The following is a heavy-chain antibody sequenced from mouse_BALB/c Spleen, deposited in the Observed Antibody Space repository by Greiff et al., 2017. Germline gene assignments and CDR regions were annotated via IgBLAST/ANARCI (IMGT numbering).Heavy chain of an antibody. Sequence: EVQLQESGPGLVKPSQSLSLTCTVTGYSITSDYAWNWIRQFPGNKLEWMGYISYSGSTSYNPSLKSRISITRDTSKNQFFLQLNSVTTEDTATYYCARWGGKVAYWGQGTLVTVSA. V-gene: IGHV3-2*02. CDR2: ISYSGST. CDR3: ARWGGKVAY. D-gene: IGHD2-1*01. CDR1: GYSITSDYA. J-gene: IGHJ3*01.